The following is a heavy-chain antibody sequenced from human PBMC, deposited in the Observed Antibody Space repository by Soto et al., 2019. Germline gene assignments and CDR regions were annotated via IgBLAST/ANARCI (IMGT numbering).Heavy chain of an antibody. D-gene: IGHD3-10*01. CDR2: IYYSGST. CDR1: GGSISSGGYS. CDR3: ARHNYGSGSTYFDY. J-gene: IGHJ4*02. Sequence: PSETLSLTCAVSGGSISSGGYSWSWIRQPPGKGLEWIGYIYYSGSTNYNPSLKSRVTISVDTSKNQFSLKLSSMTAADTAVYYCARHNYGSGSTYFDYWGQGTLVTVSS. V-gene: IGHV4-61*08.